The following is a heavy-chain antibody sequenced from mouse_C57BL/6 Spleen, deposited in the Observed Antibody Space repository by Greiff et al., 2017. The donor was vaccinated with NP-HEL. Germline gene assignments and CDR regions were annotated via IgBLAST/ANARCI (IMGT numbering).Heavy chain of an antibody. CDR1: GFNIKDDY. CDR3: TTGYYYGSNHYYAMDY. V-gene: IGHV14-4*01. J-gene: IGHJ4*01. CDR2: LDPENGDT. Sequence: EVQLQESGAELVRPGASVKLSCTASGFNIKDDYMHWVKQRPEQGLEWIGWLDPENGDTEYASKFPGKATIPADTSSNTAYLPLSSLTSEDTAVDYCTTGYYYGSNHYYAMDYWGQGTSVTVSS. D-gene: IGHD1-1*01.